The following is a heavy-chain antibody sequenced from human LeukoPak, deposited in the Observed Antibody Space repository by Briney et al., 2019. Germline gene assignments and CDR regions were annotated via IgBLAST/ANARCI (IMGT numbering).Heavy chain of an antibody. CDR1: GGSISSYY. J-gene: IGHJ4*02. D-gene: IGHD5-18*01. V-gene: IGHV4-4*07. CDR2: IYTSGIT. CDR3: ARGGYSYVFDY. Sequence: SETLSPTCTVSGGSISSYYWSWIRQPAGKGLEWIGRIYTSGITNYNPSLKSRVTMSVDTSKNQFSLKLSSVTAADTAVYYCARGGYSYVFDYWGQGTLVTVSS.